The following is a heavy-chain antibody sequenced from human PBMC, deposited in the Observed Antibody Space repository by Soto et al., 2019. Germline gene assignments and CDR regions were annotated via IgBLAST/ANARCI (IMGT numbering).Heavy chain of an antibody. D-gene: IGHD3-16*01. CDR3: ALAFGAVLALDY. V-gene: IGHV1-69*12. J-gene: IGHJ4*02. CDR2: IIPIFGTA. CDR1: GGTFSSYA. Sequence: QVQLVQSGAEVKKPGSSVKVSSKASGGTFSSYAISWVRQAPGQGLEWMGGIIPIFGTANYAQKFQGRVTITADESTSSAYVELSSLSSADTAVYYCALAFGAVLALDYWGQGTLVTVSS.